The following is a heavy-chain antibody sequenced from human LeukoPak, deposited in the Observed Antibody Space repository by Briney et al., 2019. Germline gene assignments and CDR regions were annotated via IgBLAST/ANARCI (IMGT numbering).Heavy chain of an antibody. CDR1: GFTSSSYG. Sequence: PGGSLRLSCAASGFTSSSYGMHWVRQAPGKGLEWVAVISYDGSNKYYADSVKGRFTISRDNSKNTLYLQMNSLRAEDTAVYYCAKLSHSGDYWGQGTLVTVSS. D-gene: IGHD1-14*01. CDR2: ISYDGSNK. V-gene: IGHV3-30*18. J-gene: IGHJ4*02. CDR3: AKLSHSGDY.